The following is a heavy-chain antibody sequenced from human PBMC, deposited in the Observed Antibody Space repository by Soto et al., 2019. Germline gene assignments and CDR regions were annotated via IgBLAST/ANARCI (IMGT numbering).Heavy chain of an antibody. CDR2: IYYSGST. CDR1: GVYSMGSGGC. CDR3: ARCPQPALYDYYGMDV. D-gene: IGHD3-3*02. Sequence: SVTLSLSWTVSGVYSMGSGGCWGCIRQPPGKWLEWIGIIYYSGSTYYNPSLKSRATISVDTSKNQFSLKLSSVTAADTAVYYCARCPQPALYDYYGMDVWGQGTTVHLSS. J-gene: IGHJ6*02. V-gene: IGHV4-39*01.